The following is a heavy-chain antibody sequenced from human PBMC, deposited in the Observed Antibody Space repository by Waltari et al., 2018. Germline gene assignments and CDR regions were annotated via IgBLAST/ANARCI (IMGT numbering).Heavy chain of an antibody. Sequence: QVQLVESGGGVVQPGRSLRLSCAASGFTFSSYAMHWVRQAPGKGLELVEVISYEGSNKYYADSVKGRFTISRDNSKNTLYLQMNSLRAEDTAVYYCARGPPQNMDVWGKGTTVTISS. CDR2: ISYEGSNK. CDR3: ARGPPQNMDV. J-gene: IGHJ6*04. V-gene: IGHV3-30-3*01. CDR1: GFTFSSYA.